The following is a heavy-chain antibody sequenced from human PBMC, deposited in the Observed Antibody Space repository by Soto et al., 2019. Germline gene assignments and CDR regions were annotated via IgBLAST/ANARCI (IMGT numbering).Heavy chain of an antibody. Sequence: QLQLQESGSGLVKPSQTLSLTCAVSGGSISSGGYSWSWIRQPPGKGLEWIGYIYHSRSTYYNPSLKSRVTISVDRSKNQFSLKLSSVTAADTAVYYCARERGPSVYGRFAFDIWGKGTMVTVSS. CDR3: ARERGPSVYGRFAFDI. CDR2: IYHSRST. CDR1: GGSISSGGYS. J-gene: IGHJ3*02. V-gene: IGHV4-30-2*01. D-gene: IGHD3-10*01.